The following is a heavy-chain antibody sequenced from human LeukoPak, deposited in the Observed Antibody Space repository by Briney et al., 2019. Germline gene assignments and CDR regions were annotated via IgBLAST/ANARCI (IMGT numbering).Heavy chain of an antibody. CDR1: GFTFSSYG. D-gene: IGHD6-13*01. Sequence: PGGSLRLSCAASGFTFSSYGMHWVRQAPGKGLEWVAVIWYDGSNKYYADSVKGRFTISRDNVDNTLYLQMNSLRVDDTAIYYCAKNSGWYRYDSWGQGTLVTVSS. J-gene: IGHJ4*02. V-gene: IGHV3-33*03. CDR3: AKNSGWYRYDS. CDR2: IWYDGSNK.